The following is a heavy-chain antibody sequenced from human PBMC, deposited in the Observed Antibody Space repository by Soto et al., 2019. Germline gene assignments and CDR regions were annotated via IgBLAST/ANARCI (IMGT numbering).Heavy chain of an antibody. CDR2: INHSGST. CDR1: GGSFSGYY. CDR3: ARNGSSGRPEYYYYGMDV. J-gene: IGHJ6*02. D-gene: IGHD6-25*01. Sequence: QVQLQQWGAGLLKPSETLSLTCAVYGGSFSGYYWSWIRQPPGKGREWIGEINHSGSTNYNPYLTSRVTISVDTSKNQFSLKLSSVTAADTAVYYCARNGSSGRPEYYYYGMDVWGQGTTVTVSS. V-gene: IGHV4-34*01.